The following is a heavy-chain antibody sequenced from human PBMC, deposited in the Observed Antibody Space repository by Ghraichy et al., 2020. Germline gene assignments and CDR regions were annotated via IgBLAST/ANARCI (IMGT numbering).Heavy chain of an antibody. D-gene: IGHD1-26*01. CDR2: ISGSGGST. V-gene: IGHV3-23*01. CDR3: ANLIVGATIGDY. J-gene: IGHJ4*02. Sequence: GGSLRLSCAASGFTFSSYAMSWVRQAPGKGLEWVSAISGSGGSTYYADSVKGRFTISRDNSKNTLYLQMNSLRAEDTAVYYCANLIVGATIGDYWGQGTLVTVSS. CDR1: GFTFSSYA.